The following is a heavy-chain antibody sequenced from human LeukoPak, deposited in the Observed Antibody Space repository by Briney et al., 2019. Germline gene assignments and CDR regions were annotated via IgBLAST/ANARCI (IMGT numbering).Heavy chain of an antibody. CDR2: FDPEYGER. D-gene: IGHD2-21*02. V-gene: IGHV1-24*01. CDR3: ATRLSGGDRTNYLDY. J-gene: IGHJ4*02. Sequence: ASVKVSCKVSGYTLTEFSMHWVRQAPGKGLEWMGGFDPEYGERIYPQKFQGRVTMTEDTSTDTAYMELSSLRSEDTAVYYCATRLSGGDRTNYLDYWGQGTLVTVSS. CDR1: GYTLTEFS.